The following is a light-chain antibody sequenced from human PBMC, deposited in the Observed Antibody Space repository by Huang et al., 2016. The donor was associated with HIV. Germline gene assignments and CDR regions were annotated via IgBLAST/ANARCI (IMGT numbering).Light chain of an antibody. CDR2: GAS. V-gene: IGKV3-15*01. CDR3: QQYNNWGT. Sequence: EIVMTPSPPTLSVSPGVRATLSCRASHDINRTLAWYQQKPGQAPRLLIYGASTRATGIPARFRGSGSGTEFTLTISSLQSEDFAVYYCQQYNNWGTFGQGTTVDIK. CDR1: HDINRT. J-gene: IGKJ1*01.